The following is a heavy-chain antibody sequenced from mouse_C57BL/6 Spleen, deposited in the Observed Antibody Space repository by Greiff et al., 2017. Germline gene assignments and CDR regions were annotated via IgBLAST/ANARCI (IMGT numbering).Heavy chain of an antibody. D-gene: IGHD2-5*01. CDR1: GFTFSSYA. CDR3: ARDRSNPGYFDV. CDR2: ISDGGSYT. V-gene: IGHV5-4*01. J-gene: IGHJ1*03. Sequence: VQLQQSGGGLVKPGGSLKLSCAASGFTFSSYAMSWVRQTPEKRLEWVATISDGGSYTYYPDNVKGRFTISRDNAKNNLYLQMSHLKSEDTAMYYCARDRSNPGYFDVWGTGTTVTVSS.